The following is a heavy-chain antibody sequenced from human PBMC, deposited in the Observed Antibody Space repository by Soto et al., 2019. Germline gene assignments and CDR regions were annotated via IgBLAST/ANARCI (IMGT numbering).Heavy chain of an antibody. CDR1: GGSFSGYY. J-gene: IGHJ4*02. CDR3: ARDKITALFDY. V-gene: IGHV4-34*01. CDR2: INHSGST. D-gene: IGHD3-10*01. Sequence: QVQLQQWGAGLLKPSETLSLTCAVSGGSFSGYYWTWIRQPPRTGLEWIGEINHSGSTNYNPSLKHLHTLSVDPPKNQCSLKLTSVTAADTAVYYCARDKITALFDYWGQGTLVTVSS.